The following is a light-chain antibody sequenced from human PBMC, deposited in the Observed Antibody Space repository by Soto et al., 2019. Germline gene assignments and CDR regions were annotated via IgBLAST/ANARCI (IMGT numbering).Light chain of an antibody. J-gene: IGKJ1*01. CDR3: MQPLLSWT. V-gene: IGKV2-28*01. Sequence: DIVMTQSPLSLPVTPGEPASISCRSSQSLLHSNGYNYLDWYLQKPGQSPQLLIYLGSNRASGVPDRFSGSGSGTDFTLKISRVEAEDVGVYYCMQPLLSWTLGQGTQVEIK. CDR2: LGS. CDR1: QSLLHSNGYNY.